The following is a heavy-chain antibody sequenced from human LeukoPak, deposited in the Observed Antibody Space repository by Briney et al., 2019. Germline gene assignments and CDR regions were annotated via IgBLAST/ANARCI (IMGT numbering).Heavy chain of an antibody. D-gene: IGHD6-19*01. CDR2: INSDGSTT. V-gene: IGHV3-74*01. Sequence: QPGGSLRLSCAASGFTFSSYWMHWVRQAPGKGLVWVSRINSDGSTTSYADSVKGRFTVSRDNAKDTLYLQVNSLRAEDTAVYYCARVFSSGWYLDSWGQGTLVTVSS. J-gene: IGHJ5*01. CDR1: GFTFSSYW. CDR3: ARVFSSGWYLDS.